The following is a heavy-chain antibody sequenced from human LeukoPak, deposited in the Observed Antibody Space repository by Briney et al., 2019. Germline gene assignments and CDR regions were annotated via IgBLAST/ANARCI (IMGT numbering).Heavy chain of an antibody. CDR2: ISTTGST. V-gene: IGHV4-4*07. J-gene: IGHJ4*02. D-gene: IGHD6-6*01. CDR1: GGSISSYY. Sequence: SETLSLTCTVSGGSISSYYWNWIRQPAGKGLEWIGRISTTGSTNYNPSLKSRLTMSVDTSKNQFSLRLSSVSAADTAVYYCAREYSSSSSRTFDYWGQGTLVTVSS. CDR3: AREYSSSSSRTFDY.